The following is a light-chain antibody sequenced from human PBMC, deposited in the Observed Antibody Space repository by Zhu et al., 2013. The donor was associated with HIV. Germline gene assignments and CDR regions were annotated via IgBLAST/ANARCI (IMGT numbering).Light chain of an antibody. CDR2: AAS. V-gene: IGKV1-8*01. CDR1: QDISSY. Sequence: IQMTQSPSYVSASVGDRVTITCRASQDISSYLAWYQQKPGKAPKLLIYAASTLQSGVPSRFSGSGSGTDFTLTISCLQSEDFATYYCQQYYSYPPYTFGQGTKLEIK. J-gene: IGKJ2*01. CDR3: QQYYSYPPYT.